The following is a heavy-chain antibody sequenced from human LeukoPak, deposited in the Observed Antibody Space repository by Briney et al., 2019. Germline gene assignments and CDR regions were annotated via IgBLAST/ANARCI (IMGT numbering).Heavy chain of an antibody. D-gene: IGHD3-22*01. CDR2: INAGNGDT. CDR3: ARDTGLGRYYDSSGYYSAGRWFDP. V-gene: IGHV1-3*01. J-gene: IGHJ5*02. Sequence: ASVKVSCKASGYTFSSNAIHWVRQAPGPRLEWMGWINAGNGDTKYSQKFQGRVTITRDTSASTAYMELSSLRSEDTAVYYCARDTGLGRYYDSSGYYSAGRWFDPWGQGTLVTVSS. CDR1: GYTFSSNA.